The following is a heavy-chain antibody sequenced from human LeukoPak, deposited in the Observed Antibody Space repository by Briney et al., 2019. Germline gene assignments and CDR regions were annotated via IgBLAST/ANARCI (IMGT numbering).Heavy chain of an antibody. CDR1: GGSISSYY. V-gene: IGHV4-4*09. D-gene: IGHD5-18*01. Sequence: SETLSLTCTVSGGSISSYYRSWIRQPPGKGLEWIGYIYTSGSTNYNPSLKSRVTISVDTSKNQFSLKLSSVTAADTAVYYCARLGYSYGLGYYYYYMDVWGKGTTVTVSS. CDR3: ARLGYSYGLGYYYYYMDV. J-gene: IGHJ6*03. CDR2: IYTSGST.